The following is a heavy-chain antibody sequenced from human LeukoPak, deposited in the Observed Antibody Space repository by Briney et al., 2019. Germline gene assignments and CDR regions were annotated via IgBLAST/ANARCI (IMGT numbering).Heavy chain of an antibody. V-gene: IGHV3-11*05. CDR3: AREGDFWSGYFHNYYYYGMDV. CDR2: ISSSSSYT. J-gene: IGHJ6*02. CDR1: GFTFSDYY. D-gene: IGHD3-3*01. Sequence: GGSLRLSCAASGFTFSDYYMSWIRQAPGKGLEWVSYISSSSSYTNYADSVKGRFTISRDNAKNSLYLQMNSLRAEDTAVYYCAREGDFWSGYFHNYYYYGMDVWGQGTTVTVSS.